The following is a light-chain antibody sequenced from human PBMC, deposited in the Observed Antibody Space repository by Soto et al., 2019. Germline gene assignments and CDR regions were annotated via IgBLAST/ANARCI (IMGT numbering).Light chain of an antibody. V-gene: IGLV1-40*01. CDR3: DSYTSSRAYV. CDR2: GNS. Sequence: QSVLTQPPSVSGAPGQRVTISCTGSSSNIGAGYDVHWYQQLPGTAPKLLIYGNSNRPSGVPDRSSGSKSGTSASLAITGLQAEDEADYYCDSYTSSRAYVFGIGTQLTVL. J-gene: IGLJ1*01. CDR1: SSNIGAGYD.